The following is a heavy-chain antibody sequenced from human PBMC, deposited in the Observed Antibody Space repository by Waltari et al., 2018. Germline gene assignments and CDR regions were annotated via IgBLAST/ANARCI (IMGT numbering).Heavy chain of an antibody. Sequence: EVQLVESGGGLIQPGGSLRLSCAASGFPVSSNYMSWVRQAPGKGLEWVSVIYSGGSTYYADSVKGRFTISRDNSKNTLYLQMNSLRAEDTAVYYCARERYYDTYYMDVWGKGTTVTVSS. CDR1: GFPVSSNY. D-gene: IGHD3-22*01. J-gene: IGHJ6*03. V-gene: IGHV3-53*01. CDR2: IYSGGST. CDR3: ARERYYDTYYMDV.